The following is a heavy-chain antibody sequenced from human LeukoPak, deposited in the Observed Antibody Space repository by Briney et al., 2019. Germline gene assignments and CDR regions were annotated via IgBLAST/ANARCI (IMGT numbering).Heavy chain of an antibody. V-gene: IGHV3-9*01. J-gene: IGHJ4*02. CDR1: GFTFDDYA. CDR3: AKAASYYYDSSGYAYFDY. D-gene: IGHD3-22*01. Sequence: PGRSLRLSCAASGFTFDDYAMHWVRQAPGKGLEWVSGISWNSGSIGYADSVKGRFTISRDNAKNSLYLQMNSLRAEDTALYYCAKAASYYYDSSGYAYFDYWGQGTLVTVSS. CDR2: ISWNSGSI.